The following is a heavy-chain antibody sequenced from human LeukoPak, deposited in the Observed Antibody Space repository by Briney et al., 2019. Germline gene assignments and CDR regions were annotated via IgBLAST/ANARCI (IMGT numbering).Heavy chain of an antibody. Sequence: SGTLSLTCAVSGGSISSSNWWSWVRQHPGKGLEWIGYIYYSGSTYYNPSLKSRVTISVDTSKNQFSLKLSSVTAADTAVYYCARDGGYGGNSYHYYYGMDVWGQGTTVTVSS. CDR3: ARDGGYGGNSYHYYYGMDV. CDR2: IYYSGST. D-gene: IGHD4-23*01. J-gene: IGHJ6*02. CDR1: GGSISSSNW. V-gene: IGHV4-4*02.